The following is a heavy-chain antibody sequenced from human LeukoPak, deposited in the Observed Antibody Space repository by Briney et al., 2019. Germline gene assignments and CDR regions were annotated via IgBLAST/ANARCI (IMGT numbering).Heavy chain of an antibody. D-gene: IGHD1-7*01. CDR1: GFSFSGSW. V-gene: IGHV3-74*01. J-gene: IGHJ4*02. CDR3: ARPNYVYDY. Sequence: PGGSLRISCAASGFSFSGSWLYGVRQAPGRGLVWVSRINSDRTTTYYADSVKGRFTISRDNARNTVFLQMSNLRAEDTAVYYCARPNYVYDYWGLGTMVTVSS. CDR2: INSDRTTT.